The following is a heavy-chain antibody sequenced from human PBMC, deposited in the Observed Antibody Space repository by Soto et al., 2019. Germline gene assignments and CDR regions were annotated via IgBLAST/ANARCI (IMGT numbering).Heavy chain of an antibody. D-gene: IGHD2-15*01. Sequence: QVQLVQSGAAVKKPGSSVKVSCKASGGTFSSYAISWVRQAPGQGLEWMGGIIPIFGTANYAQKFQGRVTITADESTSTAYMELSSLRSEDTAVYYCARDKYCSGGSCYGGYYYGMDVWGQGTTVTVSS. CDR1: GGTFSSYA. CDR3: ARDKYCSGGSCYGGYYYGMDV. J-gene: IGHJ6*02. V-gene: IGHV1-69*01. CDR2: IIPIFGTA.